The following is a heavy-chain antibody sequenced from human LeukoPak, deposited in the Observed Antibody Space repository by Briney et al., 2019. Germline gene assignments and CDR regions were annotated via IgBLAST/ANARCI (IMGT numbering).Heavy chain of an antibody. CDR1: DGSISSYY. J-gene: IGHJ4*02. V-gene: IGHV4-59*01. CDR3: ARRYCSGGSCQYY. Sequence: SETLSLTCTVSDGSISSYYWSWIRQPPGKGLEWIGYIYYSGSTNYNPSLKSRVTISVDTSKNQFSLKLSSVTAADTAVYYCARRYCSGGSCQYYWGQGTLVTVSS. CDR2: IYYSGST. D-gene: IGHD2-15*01.